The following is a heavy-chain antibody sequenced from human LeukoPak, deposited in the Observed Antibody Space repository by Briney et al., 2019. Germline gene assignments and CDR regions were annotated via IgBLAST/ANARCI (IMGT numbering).Heavy chain of an antibody. CDR2: IIPIFGTA. CDR3: ASSMIVVASNWFDP. V-gene: IGHV1-69*06. Sequence: SVKVSCKASGGTFSSYAISWVRQAPGQGLEWMGGIIPIFGTANYAQKFQGRVTITADKSTSTAYMELSSLRSEDTAVYYCASSMIVVASNWFDPWGQGTLVTVSS. CDR1: GGTFSSYA. J-gene: IGHJ5*02. D-gene: IGHD3-22*01.